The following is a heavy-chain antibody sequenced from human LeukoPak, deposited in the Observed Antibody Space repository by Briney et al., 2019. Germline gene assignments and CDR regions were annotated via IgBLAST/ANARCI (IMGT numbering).Heavy chain of an antibody. V-gene: IGHV4-39*01. CDR2: IYYSGST. CDR3: ARKYSRSSYYFDY. CDR1: GGSISSSSYY. J-gene: IGHJ4*02. Sequence: SETLSLTCTVSGGSISSSSYYWGWIRQPPGKGLEWIGSIYYSGSTYYNPSLKSRVTISVDTSKNQFSLKLSSVTAADTAVYYCARKYSRSSYYFDYWGQGTLVTVSS. D-gene: IGHD3-22*01.